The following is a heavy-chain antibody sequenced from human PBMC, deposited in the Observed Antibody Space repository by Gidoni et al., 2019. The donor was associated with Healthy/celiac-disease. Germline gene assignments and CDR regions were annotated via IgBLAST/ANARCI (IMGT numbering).Heavy chain of an antibody. J-gene: IGHJ6*02. Sequence: QVQLVQSGAEVKKPGSSVKVSCKASGGTFSSYAISWVRQAPGQGLEWMGGIIPIFGTANYAQKFQGRVTITADESTSTAYMELSSLRSEDTAVYYCASVSREVRGVIIDKNPYYYYGMDVWGQGTTVTVSS. CDR1: GGTFSSYA. CDR3: ASVSREVRGVIIDKNPYYYYGMDV. D-gene: IGHD3-10*01. V-gene: IGHV1-69*01. CDR2: IIPIFGTA.